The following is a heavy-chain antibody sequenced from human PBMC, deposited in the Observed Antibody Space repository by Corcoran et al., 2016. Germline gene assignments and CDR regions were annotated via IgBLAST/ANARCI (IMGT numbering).Heavy chain of an antibody. Sequence: DVQLVESGGGLAKPGGSLRLSCAASGFTFSNAWMHWDRQAPGKGLEWVGRIKSKTDGGTTDYAAPVKGRFTISRDDSKNTLYVQMNSLKTQDTAVYYCTTDIVVVPSALDYWGQGTVVTVSS. CDR1: GFTFSNAW. D-gene: IGHD2-2*01. J-gene: IGHJ4*02. V-gene: IGHV3-15*07. CDR3: TTDIVVVPSALDY. CDR2: IKSKTDGGTT.